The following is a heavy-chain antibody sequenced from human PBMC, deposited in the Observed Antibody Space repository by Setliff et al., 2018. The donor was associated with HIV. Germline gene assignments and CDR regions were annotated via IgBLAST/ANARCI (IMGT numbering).Heavy chain of an antibody. V-gene: IGHV4-39*01. J-gene: IGHJ6*03. CDR3: ARHRDYGPHYYYYMDV. Sequence: PSETLSLTCIVSGDFISSTDSYWGWIRQPPGKGLEWIGSVYYAGGSYYNPSLKSRITMSVDTSKTQLSLKLSAVTAADTAVYYCARHRDYGPHYYYYMDVWGKGTTVTVSS. CDR1: GDFISSTDSY. D-gene: IGHD4-17*01. CDR2: VYYAGGS.